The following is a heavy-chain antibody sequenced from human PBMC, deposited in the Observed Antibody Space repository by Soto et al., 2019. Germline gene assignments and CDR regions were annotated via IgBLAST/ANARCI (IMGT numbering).Heavy chain of an antibody. Sequence: SVKVSCKASGGTFSSYSISWVRQAPGQGLEWMGGIIPIFGTANYAQKFQGRVTITADESTSTAYMELSSLRSEDTAVYYCASERAEMATIGGMDVWGQGTTVTVSS. CDR1: GGTFSSYS. CDR2: IIPIFGTA. J-gene: IGHJ6*02. V-gene: IGHV1-69*13. CDR3: ASERAEMATIGGMDV. D-gene: IGHD5-12*01.